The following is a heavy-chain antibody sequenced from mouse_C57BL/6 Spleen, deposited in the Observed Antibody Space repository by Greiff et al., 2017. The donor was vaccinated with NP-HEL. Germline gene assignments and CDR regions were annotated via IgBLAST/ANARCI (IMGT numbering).Heavy chain of an antibody. J-gene: IGHJ4*01. CDR1: GFTFSDYY. CDR2: ISNGGGST. V-gene: IGHV5-12*01. CDR3: ARRGGSPYAMDY. Sequence: EVQRVDSGGGLVQPGGSLKLSCAASGFTFSDYYMYWVRQTPEKRLEWVAYISNGGGSTYYPDTVKGRFTISRDNAKNTLYLQMSRLKSEDTAMYYCARRGGSPYAMDYWGQGTSVTVSS.